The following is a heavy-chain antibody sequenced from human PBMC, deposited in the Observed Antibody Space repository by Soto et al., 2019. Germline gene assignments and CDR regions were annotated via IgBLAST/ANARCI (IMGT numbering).Heavy chain of an antibody. J-gene: IGHJ3*02. CDR1: GVSIISTSYY. CDR2: MYYSGST. Sequence: SETLSLTCTVSGVSIISTSYYWVLIRQAPGKGLEWIGSMYYSGSTYYNPSLKSRVTISVDTSKNQLSLKLSSVTASDTAVYYCARHPYSAPYIGGVASSILLDPLAIRAQRTIVPVSS. CDR3: ARHPYSAPYIGGVASSILLDPLAI. D-gene: IGHD2-2*01. V-gene: IGHV4-39*01.